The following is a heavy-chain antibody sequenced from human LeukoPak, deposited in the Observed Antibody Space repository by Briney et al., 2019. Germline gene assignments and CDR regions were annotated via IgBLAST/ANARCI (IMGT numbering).Heavy chain of an antibody. V-gene: IGHV3-23*01. CDR2: ISGSGSDT. CDR3: AKLGTYFYFDF. Sequence: PGGSLRLSCAASGFNFSPYGMSWIRQAPGKGLEWVAGISGSGSDTYYADSVKGRFTISRDNFKNTVDLQMNCLRADDTAVYYCAKLGTYFYFDFWGRGTLVTVSS. J-gene: IGHJ2*01. CDR1: GFNFSPYG. D-gene: IGHD7-27*01.